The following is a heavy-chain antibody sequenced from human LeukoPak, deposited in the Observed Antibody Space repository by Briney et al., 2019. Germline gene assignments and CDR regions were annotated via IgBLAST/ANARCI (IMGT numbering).Heavy chain of an antibody. CDR2: IKQDGSDK. D-gene: IGHD2-8*01. CDR1: RFTFSTYW. Sequence: GGSLRLSCAASRFTFSTYWMSWVRQAPGKGLEWVANIKQDGSDKYYVDSVKGRFTISRDNAKNSLYLQMNSLRAEDTAVYYCARALIGYYFDFWGQGTLVTVSS. J-gene: IGHJ4*02. CDR3: ARALIGYYFDF. V-gene: IGHV3-7*04.